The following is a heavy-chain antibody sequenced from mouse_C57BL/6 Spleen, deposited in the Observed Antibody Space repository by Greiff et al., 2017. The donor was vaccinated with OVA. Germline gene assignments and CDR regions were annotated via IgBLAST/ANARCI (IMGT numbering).Heavy chain of an antibody. D-gene: IGHD3-1*01. J-gene: IGHJ4*01. Sequence: QVQLKESGPELVKPGASVKISCKASGYAFSSSWMNWVKQRPGKGLEWIGRIYPGDGDTNYNGKFKGKATLTADKSSSTAYMQLSSLTSEDSAVYFCASCGDYAMDYWGQGTSVTVSS. CDR1: GYAFSSSW. CDR3: ASCGDYAMDY. V-gene: IGHV1-82*01. CDR2: IYPGDGDT.